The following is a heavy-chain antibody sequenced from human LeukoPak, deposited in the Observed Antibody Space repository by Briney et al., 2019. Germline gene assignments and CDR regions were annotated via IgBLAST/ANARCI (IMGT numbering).Heavy chain of an antibody. V-gene: IGHV3-48*01. CDR1: GFTFSSYS. Sequence: PGGSLRLSCAASGFTFSSYSMNWVRQAPGKGLEWVSYISSSSSTIYYADSVKGRFTISRDNSKNTLYLQMNSLRAEDTAVYYCAKASIAAAGTYYYYYGMDVWGQGTTVTVSS. CDR2: ISSSSSTI. J-gene: IGHJ6*02. D-gene: IGHD6-13*01. CDR3: AKASIAAAGTYYYYYGMDV.